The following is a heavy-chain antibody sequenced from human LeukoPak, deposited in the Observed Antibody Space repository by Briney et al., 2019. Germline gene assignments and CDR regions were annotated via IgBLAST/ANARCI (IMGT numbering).Heavy chain of an antibody. CDR3: ARGRYFDWSQPRSYFDY. CDR1: GGSFSGYY. V-gene: IGHV4-34*01. Sequence: SETLSLTYAVYGGSFSGYYWSWIRQPPGKGLEWIGEINHSGSTNYNPSLKSRVTISVDTSKNQFSLKLSSVTAADTAVYYWARGRYFDWSQPRSYFDYWGQGTLVTVSS. CDR2: INHSGST. D-gene: IGHD3-9*01. J-gene: IGHJ4*02.